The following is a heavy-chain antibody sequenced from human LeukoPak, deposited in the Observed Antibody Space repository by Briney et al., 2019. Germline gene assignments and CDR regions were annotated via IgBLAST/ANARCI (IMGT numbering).Heavy chain of an antibody. CDR3: ARTEVRYSSPAIDP. Sequence: SETLSLTCTVSGGSISSSSYYWGWIRQPPGKGLEWIGSIYYSGSTYYNPPLKSRVTISVDTSKNQFSLKLSSVTAADTAVYYCARTEVRYSSPAIDPWGQGTLVTVSS. V-gene: IGHV4-39*01. CDR2: IYYSGST. CDR1: GGSISSSSYY. J-gene: IGHJ5*02. D-gene: IGHD6-13*01.